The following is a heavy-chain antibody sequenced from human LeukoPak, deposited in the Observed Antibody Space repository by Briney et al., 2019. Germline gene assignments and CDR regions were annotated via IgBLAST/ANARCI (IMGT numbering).Heavy chain of an antibody. Sequence: GRSWRLSCAASGFTSDEYAMHWVRQVPGKGLEWVSLISAYGDRTYYADSVKGRSTISRTNSKNSVYLQMNSLRPEDTALYYCAKDSVERAALNHHCDYWGQGTLVTVSS. V-gene: IGHV3-43*02. CDR1: GFTSDEYA. J-gene: IGHJ4*02. CDR2: ISAYGDRT. D-gene: IGHD1-14*01. CDR3: AKDSVERAALNHHCDY.